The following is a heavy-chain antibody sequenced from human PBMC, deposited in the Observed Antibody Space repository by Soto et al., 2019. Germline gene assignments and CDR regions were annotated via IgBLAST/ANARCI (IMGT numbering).Heavy chain of an antibody. D-gene: IGHD3-9*01. J-gene: IGHJ6*02. CDR3: ARGGYDILTGYYNRYYYYGMDV. Sequence: QVQLVLSGAEVKKPGASVKVSCKASGYTFTSYDINWVRQATGQGLEWMGWMNPNSGNTGYAQKFQGRVTMTRNTSISTAYMELSSLRSEDTAVYYCARGGYDILTGYYNRYYYYGMDVWGQGTTVTVSS. V-gene: IGHV1-8*01. CDR2: MNPNSGNT. CDR1: GYTFTSYD.